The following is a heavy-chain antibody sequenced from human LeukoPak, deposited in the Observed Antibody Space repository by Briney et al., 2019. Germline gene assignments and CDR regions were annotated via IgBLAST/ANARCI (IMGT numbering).Heavy chain of an antibody. V-gene: IGHV3-30*02. CDR2: IRYDGSNK. Sequence: GGSLRLSCAASGFTFSSYGMHWVRQAPGKGLEWVAFIRYDGSNKYYADSVKGRFTISRDNSKNTLYLQMNSLRAEDTAVYYCATDTYYYGSGSPDALDYWGQGTLVNVSS. J-gene: IGHJ4*02. CDR1: GFTFSSYG. D-gene: IGHD3-10*01. CDR3: ATDTYYYGSGSPDALDY.